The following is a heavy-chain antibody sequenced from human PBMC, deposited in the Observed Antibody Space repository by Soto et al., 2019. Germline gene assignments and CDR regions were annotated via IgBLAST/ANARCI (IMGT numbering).Heavy chain of an antibody. Sequence: SETLSFTCTVSGGSISKSGYYWGWIRQPPGKGLEWIGSIHYSGTTYYNPSLKSRVTISVDTSKNQFSLKLTSVTAADAAVYYCARRGSASYLIDFWGQGTLVTVSS. CDR1: GGSISKSGYY. V-gene: IGHV4-39*01. J-gene: IGHJ4*02. CDR2: IHYSGTT. D-gene: IGHD3-10*01. CDR3: ARRGSASYLIDF.